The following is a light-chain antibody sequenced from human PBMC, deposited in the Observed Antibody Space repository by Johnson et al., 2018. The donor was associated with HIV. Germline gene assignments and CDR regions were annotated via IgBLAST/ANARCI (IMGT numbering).Light chain of an antibody. V-gene: IGLV1-51*02. J-gene: IGLJ1*01. CDR3: GTWDSSLSVFYG. CDR2: ENN. CDR1: SSNIGNNY. Sequence: QSVLTQPPSVSAAPGQKVTISCSGSSSNIGNNYVSWYQQLPGTAPKLLIYENNKRPSGIPDRFSGYKSGTSATLGITGLQTGDEADYYCGTWDSSLSVFYGFGPGTKVTGL.